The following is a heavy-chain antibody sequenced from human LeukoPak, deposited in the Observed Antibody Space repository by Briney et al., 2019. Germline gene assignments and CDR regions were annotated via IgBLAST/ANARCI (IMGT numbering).Heavy chain of an antibody. CDR2: INTDGSGT. CDR1: GFTFRNFW. D-gene: IGHD4-11*01. J-gene: IGHJ4*02. Sequence: GGSLRLSCAASGFTFRNFWMYWVRQVPGKGLFWVSRINTDGSGTAYAEPVKGRFTISRDNANNTLYLQMNSLSAEDTGIYYCARDRAVTDLDNWGLGTLVTVSS. CDR3: ARDRAVTDLDN. V-gene: IGHV3-74*01.